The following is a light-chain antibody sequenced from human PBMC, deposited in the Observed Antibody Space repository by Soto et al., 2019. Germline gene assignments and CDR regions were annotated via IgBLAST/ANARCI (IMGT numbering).Light chain of an antibody. CDR2: GAS. Sequence: EIVMTQSPATRSVSPGERATLSCRASQSVSSNLAWYQQKPGQAPRLLIYGASTRATGIPARFSGSGSGTEFTLTISSLQSEDFNWPPWTFGQGTKVEIK. V-gene: IGKV3-15*01. CDR1: QSVSSN. CDR3: T. J-gene: IGKJ1*01.